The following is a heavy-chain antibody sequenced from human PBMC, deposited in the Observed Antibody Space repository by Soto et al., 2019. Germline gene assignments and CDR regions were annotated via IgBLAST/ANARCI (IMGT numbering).Heavy chain of an antibody. J-gene: IGHJ3*02. CDR3: AKSRSYGDYVEVAFDI. Sequence: PGGSLRLSCAASGFTFDDYAMHWVRQAPGKGLEWVSGISWNSGSIGYADSVKGRFTISRDNAKNSLYLQMNSLRAEDTALYYCAKSRSYGDYVEVAFDIWGQGTMVTVS. V-gene: IGHV3-9*01. D-gene: IGHD4-17*01. CDR2: ISWNSGSI. CDR1: GFTFDDYA.